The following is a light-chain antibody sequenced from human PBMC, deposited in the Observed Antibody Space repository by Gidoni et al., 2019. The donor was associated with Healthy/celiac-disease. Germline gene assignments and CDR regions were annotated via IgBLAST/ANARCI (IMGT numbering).Light chain of an antibody. CDR3: MQGTHWPPSSLRVAWT. Sequence: DVVMTQSPLSLPVTLGQPASISCRSSQSLVYSDGNTYLNWFQQRPGQSPRRLIYKVSNRDSGVPDRFSGSGSGTDFTLKISRVEAEDVGVYYCMQGTHWPPSSLRVAWTFGQGTKVEIK. CDR1: QSLVYSDGNTY. V-gene: IGKV2-30*01. CDR2: KVS. J-gene: IGKJ1*01.